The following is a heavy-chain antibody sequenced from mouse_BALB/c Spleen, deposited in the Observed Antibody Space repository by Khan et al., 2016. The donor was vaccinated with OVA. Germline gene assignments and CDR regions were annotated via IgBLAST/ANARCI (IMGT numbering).Heavy chain of an antibody. D-gene: IGHD2-2*01. V-gene: IGHV1S136*01. CDR1: GYTFTSYV. Sequence: VQLQQSGPELVKPGASVKMSCKASGYTFTSYVMYWVSQKPGQGLEWIGYINPYNDDTKYNEKFKGTATLTSDKSSSTAYMDLSSLTSEDSAVYYCTRGGYASFAYWGQGTLVTVSA. CDR3: TRGGYASFAY. CDR2: INPYNDDT. J-gene: IGHJ3*01.